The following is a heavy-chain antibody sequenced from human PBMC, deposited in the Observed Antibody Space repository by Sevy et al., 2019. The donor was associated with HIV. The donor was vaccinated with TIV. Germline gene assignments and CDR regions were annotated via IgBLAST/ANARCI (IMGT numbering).Heavy chain of an antibody. CDR1: GYTFTGDY. Sequence: ASVKVSCKASGYTFTGDYLHWVRQAPGQGLEWMGRVYPNSGGTNYARTFQGRVTMTRDTSNSTAYMELSRLRFDDTAVYYCARDGGGGTTNSGMDVWGQGTTVTVSS. D-gene: IGHD1-7*01. CDR2: VYPNSGGT. CDR3: ARDGGGGTTNSGMDV. V-gene: IGHV1-2*06. J-gene: IGHJ6*02.